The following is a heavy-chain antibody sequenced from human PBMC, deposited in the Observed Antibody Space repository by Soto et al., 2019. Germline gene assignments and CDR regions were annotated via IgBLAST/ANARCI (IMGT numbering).Heavy chain of an antibody. CDR1: GYTFTSYG. CDR3: VRRHVSATGIDWFDP. J-gene: IGHJ5*02. Sequence: QVQLVQSGTEVKKPGASVKVSCKASGYTFTSYGIHWVRKAPGQRLEWMGWINAANGDTKYSPKFQGRVIITRDTYASTAYMELSSLRSEDTAVYYCVRRHVSATGIDWFDPWGQGTLVTVSS. V-gene: IGHV1-3*01. D-gene: IGHD6-13*01. CDR2: INAANGDT.